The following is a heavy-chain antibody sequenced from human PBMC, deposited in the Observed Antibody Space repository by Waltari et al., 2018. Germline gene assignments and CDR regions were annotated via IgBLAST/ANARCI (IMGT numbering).Heavy chain of an antibody. CDR2: ISSSSSTI. J-gene: IGHJ4*02. D-gene: IGHD3-22*01. CDR1: GFTFSSYS. V-gene: IGHV3-48*04. Sequence: EVQLVESGGGLVQPGGSLRLSCAASGFTFSSYSMNWVRQAPGKGLEWVSYISSSSSTIYYADSVKGRFTISRDNAKNSLYLQMNSLRAEDTVVYYCAREPYYYDSSGYNYWGQGTLVTVSS. CDR3: AREPYYYDSSGYNY.